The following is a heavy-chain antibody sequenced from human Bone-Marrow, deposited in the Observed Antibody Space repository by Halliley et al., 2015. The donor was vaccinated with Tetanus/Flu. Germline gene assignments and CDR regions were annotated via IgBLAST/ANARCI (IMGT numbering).Heavy chain of an antibody. CDR1: GFTVSNNY. D-gene: IGHD1-20*01. J-gene: IGHJ6*02. CDR2: IYSCGTT. CDR3: TRSEYKYNGIGMYV. Sequence: SLRLSCAASGFTVSNNYMNWVRQAPGKGLEWVSVIYSCGTTYYADSVKGRFTISRDNSKTTLYLQMNSLRAEDSAVYYCTRSEYKYNGIGMYVWGQGTTVPGSS. V-gene: IGHV3-53*01.